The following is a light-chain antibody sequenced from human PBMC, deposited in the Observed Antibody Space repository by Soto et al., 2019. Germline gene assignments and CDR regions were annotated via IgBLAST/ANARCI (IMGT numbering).Light chain of an antibody. CDR1: QSISNW. V-gene: IGKV1-5*01. CDR2: DAS. J-gene: IGKJ2*01. CDR3: QQYKSYSYT. Sequence: DIQMTKSPSILSASVGDRVTITCRASQSISNWLAWYQQKPGRAPKVLIYDASNLQSGVPSRFSGSGSGTEFTLTISSLQPDDIATYYCQQYKSYSYTFGQGTNLEI.